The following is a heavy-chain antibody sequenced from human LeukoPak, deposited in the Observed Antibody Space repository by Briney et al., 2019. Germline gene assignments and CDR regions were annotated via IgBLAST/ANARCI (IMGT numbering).Heavy chain of an antibody. J-gene: IGHJ4*02. CDR2: IYSGGNT. Sequence: GGSLRLSCAASGFTFSSNHMSWVRQAPGKGLEWVSVIYSGGNTYYADSVKGRFTISRDNSKNTLYLQMNSLRAEDTVVYYCVRAIVYSAYDYLGYWGQGSLVTVSS. CDR3: VRAIVYSAYDYLGY. V-gene: IGHV3-53*01. CDR1: GFTFSSNH. D-gene: IGHD5-12*01.